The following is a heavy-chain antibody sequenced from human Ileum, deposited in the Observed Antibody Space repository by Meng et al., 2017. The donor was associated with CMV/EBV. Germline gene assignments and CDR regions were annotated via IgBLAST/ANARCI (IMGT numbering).Heavy chain of an antibody. CDR2: IKQDGSTT. CDR1: GFTFENYG. V-gene: IGHV3-7*01. J-gene: IGHJ6*02. Sequence: GGSLRLSCVGSGFTFENYGMSWVRQAPGKGLEWVANIKQDGSTTYYVDSVRGRFTISRDNAKNSAHLQMNNLRVEDTAVYYCARDKSGAMDVWGQGTPVTVSS. CDR3: ARDKSGAMDV.